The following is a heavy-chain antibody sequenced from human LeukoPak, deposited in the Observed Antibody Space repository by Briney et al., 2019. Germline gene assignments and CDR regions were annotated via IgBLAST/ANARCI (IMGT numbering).Heavy chain of an antibody. CDR3: ARLYGSGTSYNLDQ. CDR1: AFSFSSHW. J-gene: IGHJ4*02. CDR2: SRDKANSYIT. D-gene: IGHD3-10*01. V-gene: IGHV3-72*01. Sequence: GGSLRLSCAVSAFSFSSHWMSWVRQAPGKGLEWVGRSRDKANSYITDYAASVKGRFTISRDDSKNSLYLQMNSLKTEDTAVYYCARLYGSGTSYNLDQWGQGTLVTVSS.